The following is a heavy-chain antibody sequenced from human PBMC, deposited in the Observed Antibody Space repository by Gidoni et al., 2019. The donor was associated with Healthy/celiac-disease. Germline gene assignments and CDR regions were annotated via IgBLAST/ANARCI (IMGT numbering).Heavy chain of an antibody. J-gene: IGHJ4*02. D-gene: IGHD5-12*01. CDR2: IIPIFGTA. Sequence: QVQLVQSGAEVKKPGSSVKVSCKASGGPFSSYAISWVRQAPGQGLEWMGGIIPIFGTANYAQKFQGRVTITADESTSTAYMELSSLRSEDTAVYYCATSKPDIVATIPIDYWGQGTLVTVSS. CDR1: GGPFSSYA. CDR3: ATSKPDIVATIPIDY. V-gene: IGHV1-69*01.